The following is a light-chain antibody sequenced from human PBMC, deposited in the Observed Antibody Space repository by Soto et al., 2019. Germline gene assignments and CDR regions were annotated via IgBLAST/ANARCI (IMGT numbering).Light chain of an antibody. CDR1: SSNIGAGYD. J-gene: IGLJ1*01. CDR3: QYYDRSLSGSRV. Sequence: QSVLTQPPSVSGAPGQRVTISCTGSSSNIGAGYDVHWYQQLPGTAPKLLIYDNTNRPSGVPDRFSGSKSGTSASLAITGLQAEDEADDYCQYYDRSLSGSRVFGTGTKLTVL. V-gene: IGLV1-40*01. CDR2: DNT.